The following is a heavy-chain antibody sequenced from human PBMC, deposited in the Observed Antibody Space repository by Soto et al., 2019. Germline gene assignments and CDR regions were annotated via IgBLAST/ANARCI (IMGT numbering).Heavy chain of an antibody. CDR2: IIPIFGTA. CDR3: ARDRGYCSGGSCLGWFDP. V-gene: IGHV1-69*01. D-gene: IGHD2-15*01. Sequence: QVQLVQSGAEVKKPGSSVKVSCKASGGTFSSYAISWVRQAPGQGIEWMGGIIPIFGTANYAQKFQGRVTSTADESTSTAYMELSSLRSEDTAVYYCARDRGYCSGGSCLGWFDPWGQGTLVTVSS. CDR1: GGTFSSYA. J-gene: IGHJ5*02.